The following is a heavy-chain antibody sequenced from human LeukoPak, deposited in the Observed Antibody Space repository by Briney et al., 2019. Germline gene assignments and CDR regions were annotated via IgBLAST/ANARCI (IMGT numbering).Heavy chain of an antibody. CDR1: GFTVSSNY. J-gene: IGHJ4*02. Sequence: QPGGSLRLSCAASGFTVSSNYMSWVRQAPGKGLEWVSVIYSGGSTYYADSVKGRFTISRDNSKNTLYLQMNSLRAEDTAVYYCAKRNYYDSSGYYYDYWGQGTLVTVSS. V-gene: IGHV3-66*04. D-gene: IGHD3-22*01. CDR2: IYSGGST. CDR3: AKRNYYDSSGYYYDY.